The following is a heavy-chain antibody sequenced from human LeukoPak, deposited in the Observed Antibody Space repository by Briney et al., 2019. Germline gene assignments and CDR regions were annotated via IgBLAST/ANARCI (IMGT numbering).Heavy chain of an antibody. CDR3: ARQAFCSGSSCNPFDY. CDR1: GGSISSGF. J-gene: IGHJ4*02. Sequence: PSETLSLTCTVSGGSISSGFWSWIRQPPGKGLEWIGYIYYSGSTNYNPSLKSRVTISIDTSKSQFSLKLSSVTAADTAVYYCARQAFCSGSSCNPFDYWGQGTLATVSS. V-gene: IGHV4-59*08. CDR2: IYYSGST. D-gene: IGHD2-15*01.